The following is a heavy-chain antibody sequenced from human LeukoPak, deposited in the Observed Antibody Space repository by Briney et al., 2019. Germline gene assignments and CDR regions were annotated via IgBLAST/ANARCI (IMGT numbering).Heavy chain of an antibody. CDR1: GFSFSSYA. V-gene: IGHV3-23*01. J-gene: IGHJ4*02. Sequence: GGSLRLSCAASGFSFSSYAMSWVRQAPGKGLEWVSVIRGSGGSTWYADSVKGRFTISRDNSKNTLYLQMSRLRAEDTAVYYCAKAPRDSSGYYYVGDYWGQGTLVTVSS. CDR2: IRGSGGST. D-gene: IGHD3-22*01. CDR3: AKAPRDSSGYYYVGDY.